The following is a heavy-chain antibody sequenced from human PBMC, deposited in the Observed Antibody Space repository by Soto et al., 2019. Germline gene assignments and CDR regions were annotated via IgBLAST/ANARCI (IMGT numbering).Heavy chain of an antibody. D-gene: IGHD2-2*01. J-gene: IGHJ6*03. Sequence: GGSLRLSCAASGFTFSNYDMHWVRQAPGKGLEWVAVIWYDGSNKYYADSVKGRFTISRDNSKNTLYLQMNSPRAEDTAVYYCASRHCSSTSAPTGYYYYMNVGGKGPRVTVSS. V-gene: IGHV3-33*01. CDR2: IWYDGSNK. CDR3: ASRHCSSTSAPTGYYYYMNV. CDR1: GFTFSNYD.